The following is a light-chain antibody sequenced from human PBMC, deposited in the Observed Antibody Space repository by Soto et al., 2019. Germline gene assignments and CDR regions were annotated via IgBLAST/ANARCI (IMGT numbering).Light chain of an antibody. CDR3: SSYTSSSTPHHV. J-gene: IGLJ1*01. CDR1: SSDVGGYNY. V-gene: IGLV2-14*01. Sequence: QSALTQPAPVSGSPGQSITISCTGTSSDVGGYNYVSWYQQHPGKAPKLMIYEVSNRPSGVSNRFSGSKSGNTASLTISGLQAEAEADYYCSSYTSSSTPHHVFGTGTKVTVL. CDR2: EVS.